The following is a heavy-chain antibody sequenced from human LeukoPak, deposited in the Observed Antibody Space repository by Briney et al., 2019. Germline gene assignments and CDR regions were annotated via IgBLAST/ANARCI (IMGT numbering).Heavy chain of an antibody. J-gene: IGHJ4*02. D-gene: IGHD3-22*01. Sequence: GGSLRLSCAASGFTFDEYAMHWVRHAPGKGLEGVSGMSWKRGSIVYADSVKGRFTISTDNANNSLYLQMNSLRAEDTALYYCAKDIASYYHYDSSGFDSWGQGTLVTVSS. CDR2: MSWKRGSI. CDR3: AKDIASYYHYDSSGFDS. V-gene: IGHV3-9*01. CDR1: GFTFDEYA.